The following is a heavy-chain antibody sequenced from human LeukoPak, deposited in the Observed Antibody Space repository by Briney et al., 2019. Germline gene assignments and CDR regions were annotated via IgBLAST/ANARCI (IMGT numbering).Heavy chain of an antibody. CDR3: ARVGAYCTSTSCFDY. CDR1: GYTFTNYG. J-gene: IGHJ4*02. V-gene: IGHV1-18*01. D-gene: IGHD2-2*01. CDR2: ISAYNGNT. Sequence: ASVKVSCKASGYTFTNYGISWVRQAPGQGLEWMGWISAYNGNTDYAQKLQGRVTMTTDTSTSTAHTSTSTAYMELRSLRSDDTAVYFCARVGAYCTSTSCFDYWGQGTLVTVSS.